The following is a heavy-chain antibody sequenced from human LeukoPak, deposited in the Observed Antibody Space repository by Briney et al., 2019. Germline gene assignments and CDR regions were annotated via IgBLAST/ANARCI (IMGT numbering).Heavy chain of an antibody. V-gene: IGHV3-23*01. D-gene: IGHD2-2*01. J-gene: IGHJ4*02. CDR2: ISGSGGST. CDR1: GFTFSSYG. Sequence: GGSLRLSCAASGFTFSSYGMSWVRQAPGKGLEWVSAISGSGGSTHYADSVKGRFTISRDNSKNTLYLQMNSLRAEDTAVYYCAKGTSTSWQWYFDYWGQGTLVTVSS. CDR3: AKGTSTSWQWYFDY.